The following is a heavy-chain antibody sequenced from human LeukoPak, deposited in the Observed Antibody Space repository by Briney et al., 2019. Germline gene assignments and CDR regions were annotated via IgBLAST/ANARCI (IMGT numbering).Heavy chain of an antibody. Sequence: SETLSLTCTLSGGAISGYSWSWIRQPPGKGLEWIGYVYYSGSTNYSPSLKSRVTISVDTSKNQVSLKLSSVTAADTAVYYCARHLRRESLTSSHFDYWGQGTLVTVSS. CDR1: GGAISGYS. D-gene: IGHD3-9*01. J-gene: IGHJ4*02. CDR3: ARHLRRESLTSSHFDY. CDR2: VYYSGST. V-gene: IGHV4-59*13.